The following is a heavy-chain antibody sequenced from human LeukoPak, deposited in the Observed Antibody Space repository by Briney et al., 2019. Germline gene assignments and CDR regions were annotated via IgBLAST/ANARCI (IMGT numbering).Heavy chain of an antibody. J-gene: IGHJ4*02. CDR3: ARGSNTIFGVVIPPCY. CDR1: GFTFSSYA. CDR2: ISYDGSNK. V-gene: IGHV3-30*04. D-gene: IGHD3-3*01. Sequence: PGGSLRLSCAASGFTFSSYAMHWVRQAPGKGLEWVAVISYDGSNKYYADSVKGRFTISRDNSKNTLYLQMNSLRAEDTAVYYCARGSNTIFGVVIPPCYWGQGTLVTVSS.